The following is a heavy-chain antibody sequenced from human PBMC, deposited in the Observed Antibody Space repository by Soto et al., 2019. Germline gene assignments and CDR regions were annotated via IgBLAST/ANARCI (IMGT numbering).Heavy chain of an antibody. V-gene: IGHV3-33*01. Sequence: LRLSCAASGFTFSSYGLHWVRQAPGKGLEWVAVIWFDGSNEYYADSVKGRFTISRDNSKNTLYLQMNSLRAEDTAVYYCARVFGFLEWLSLDYWGQGTLVTVSS. CDR1: GFTFSSYG. J-gene: IGHJ4*02. D-gene: IGHD3-3*02. CDR3: ARVFGFLEWLSLDY. CDR2: IWFDGSNE.